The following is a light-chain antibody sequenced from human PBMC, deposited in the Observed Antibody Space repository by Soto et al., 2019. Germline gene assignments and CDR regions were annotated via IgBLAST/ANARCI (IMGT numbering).Light chain of an antibody. CDR3: QQRTNSLTT. CDR1: QSVSNY. CDR2: DAS. J-gene: IGKJ5*01. Sequence: EIVLTQSPATLSLSPGERASLSCRASQSVSNYLAWYQQKPGQAPRLLIYDASNRATGIPPRFSGSGSGTDFTLTINSLEPEDFAVYYCQQRTNSLTTFGPGTRLEIE. V-gene: IGKV3-11*01.